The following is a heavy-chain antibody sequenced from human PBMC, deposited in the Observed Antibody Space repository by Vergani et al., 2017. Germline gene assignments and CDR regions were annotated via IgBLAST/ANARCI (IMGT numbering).Heavy chain of an antibody. CDR2: IDEYGNRA. D-gene: IGHD2-8*02. J-gene: IGHJ5*01. V-gene: IGHV3-74*03. CDR3: VRTEXCTGIACNTRFDS. Sequence: EVQLVESGGGSVQSGGSLRLSCVASGFSFNTYWMHWVRQVPGKGLMWVARIDEYGNRATYGDFETGRFTISRDNAKNSVFLQMNNLRADDAGVYYCVRTEXCTGIACNTRFDSWCQGALVTVSS. CDR1: GFSFNTYW.